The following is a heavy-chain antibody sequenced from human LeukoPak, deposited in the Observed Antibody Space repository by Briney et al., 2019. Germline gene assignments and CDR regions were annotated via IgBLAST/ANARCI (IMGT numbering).Heavy chain of an antibody. CDR1: GFTFSSYA. CDR2: ISGSGGST. V-gene: IGHV3-23*01. Sequence: GRSLRLSCAASGFTFSSYAMSWVRQAPGKGLEWVSAISGSGGSTYYADSVKGRFTISRDNSKNTLYLQMNSLRAEDTAVYYCARTTVTTKGYYYYGMDVWGQGTTVTVSS. J-gene: IGHJ6*02. CDR3: ARTTVTTKGYYYYGMDV. D-gene: IGHD4-17*01.